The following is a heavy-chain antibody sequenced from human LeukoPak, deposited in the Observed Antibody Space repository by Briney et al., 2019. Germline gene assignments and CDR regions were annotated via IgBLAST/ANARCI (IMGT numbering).Heavy chain of an antibody. CDR3: ASDYPISNY. J-gene: IGHJ4*02. CDR2: MYSDGST. V-gene: IGHV3-53*01. Sequence: GGSLRLSCAASGVTVSSNYMSWVRQAPGKGLEWGSLMYSDGSTYYADSVKGRFTISRDNCKNALYLQMNSLRAEDTPLYYCASDYPISNYRGPGTLVTASS. CDR1: GVTVSSNY.